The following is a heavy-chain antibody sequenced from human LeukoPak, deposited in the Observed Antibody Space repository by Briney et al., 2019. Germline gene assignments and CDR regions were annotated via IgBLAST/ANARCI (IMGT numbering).Heavy chain of an antibody. D-gene: IGHD4-23*01. Sequence: GGSLRLSCAASGFTFSSYAMSWVRQAPGKGLEWVSAISGSGGSTYYADSVKGRFTISRDNSKDTLYLQMNSLRAEDTAVYYCALSFGDYGGNSPRYFDYWGQGTLVTVSS. CDR2: ISGSGGST. J-gene: IGHJ4*02. CDR3: ALSFGDYGGNSPRYFDY. V-gene: IGHV3-23*01. CDR1: GFTFSSYA.